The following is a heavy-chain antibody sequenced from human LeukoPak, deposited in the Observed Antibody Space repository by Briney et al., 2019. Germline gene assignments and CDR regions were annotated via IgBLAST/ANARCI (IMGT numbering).Heavy chain of an antibody. V-gene: IGHV3-30*04. CDR3: AREMGYSYGPHYFDY. CDR1: GFTFSSYA. Sequence: GGSLRLSCAASGFTFSSYAMHWVRQAPGKGLEWVAVISYDGSNKYYADFVKGRFTISRDNSKNTLYLQMNSLRAEDTAVYYCAREMGYSYGPHYFDYWGQGTLVTVSS. CDR2: ISYDGSNK. D-gene: IGHD5-18*01. J-gene: IGHJ4*02.